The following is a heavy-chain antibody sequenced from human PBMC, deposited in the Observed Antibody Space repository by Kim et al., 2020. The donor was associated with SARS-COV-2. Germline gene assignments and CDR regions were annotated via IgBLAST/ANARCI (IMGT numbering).Heavy chain of an antibody. D-gene: IGHD6-6*01. CDR1: GGTFSSYA. Sequence: SVKVSCKASGGTFSSYAISWVRQAPGQGLEWMGGIIPIFGTANYAQKFQGRVTITADESTSTAYMELSSLRSEDTAVYYCARSGWEARPVGYYYYGMDVWGQGTTVTVSS. V-gene: IGHV1-69*13. J-gene: IGHJ6*02. CDR2: IIPIFGTA. CDR3: ARSGWEARPVGYYYYGMDV.